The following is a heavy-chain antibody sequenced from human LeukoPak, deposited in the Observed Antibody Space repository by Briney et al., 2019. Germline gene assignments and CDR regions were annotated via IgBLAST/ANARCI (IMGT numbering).Heavy chain of an antibody. CDR2: IGAAGDP. V-gene: IGHV3-13*05. Sequence: GGSLRLSCAASGFTFSSYDMHWVRHPTGKGLEWVSAIGAAGDPYYPGSVKGRFTISRENAKNSLYLQMNSLRAGDTAVYYCARALSSGWYVFDYWGQGTLVTVSS. J-gene: IGHJ4*02. D-gene: IGHD6-19*01. CDR1: GFTFSSYD. CDR3: ARALSSGWYVFDY.